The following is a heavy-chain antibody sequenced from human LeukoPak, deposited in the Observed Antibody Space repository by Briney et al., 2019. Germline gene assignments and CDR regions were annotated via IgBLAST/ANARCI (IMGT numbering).Heavy chain of an antibody. J-gene: IGHJ6*03. CDR2: IYYSGST. CDR3: ATTSTGDYYYYYMDV. V-gene: IGHV4-59*01. D-gene: IGHD2-8*02. CDR1: GGSISIYY. Sequence: SETLSLTCTVSGGSISIYYWSWIRQPPGKGLEWIGYIYYSGSTNYNPSLKSRVAISVDTTKNQFSLKLRSLTAADTAVYYCATTSTGDYYYYYMDVWGKGTTVTVSS.